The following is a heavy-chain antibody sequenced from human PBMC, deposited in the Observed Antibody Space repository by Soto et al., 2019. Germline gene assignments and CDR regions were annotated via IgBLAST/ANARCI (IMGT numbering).Heavy chain of an antibody. CDR2: IYHSGST. J-gene: IGHJ6*02. CDR3: ARLGVRGVIIPYYYYGMDV. V-gene: IGHV4-4*02. D-gene: IGHD3-10*01. CDR1: GGSISSSNW. Sequence: SETLSLTCAVSGGSISSSNWWSWVRQPPGKGLEWIGEIYHSGSTNYNPSLKSRVTISVDKSKNQFSLKLSSVTAADTAVYYCARLGVRGVIIPYYYYGMDVWGQGTTVTVSS.